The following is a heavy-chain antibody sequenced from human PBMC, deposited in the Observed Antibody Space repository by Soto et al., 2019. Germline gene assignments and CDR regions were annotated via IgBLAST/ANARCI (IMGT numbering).Heavy chain of an antibody. CDR2: IWYDGSNK. CDR3: ARDINSGSYRHFDY. D-gene: IGHD1-26*01. J-gene: IGHJ4*02. Sequence: QVQLVESGGGVVQPGRSLRLSCAASGFTFSSYGMHWVRQAPGKGLEWVAVIWYDGSNKYYADSVKGRLTISRDNSKNTLYLQMNSLRAEDTAVYYCARDINSGSYRHFDYWGQGTLVTVSS. CDR1: GFTFSSYG. V-gene: IGHV3-33*01.